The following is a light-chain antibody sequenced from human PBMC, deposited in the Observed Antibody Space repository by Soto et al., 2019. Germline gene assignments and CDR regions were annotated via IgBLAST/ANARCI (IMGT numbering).Light chain of an antibody. V-gene: IGKV3-15*01. Sequence: EIVMTQSPATLSVSPGERATLSCRASQSVSSNLAWYQQKPGQAPRPLIYGASTRATGIPARFSGSGSGTEFTLTISSRQSEDFAVYYCQQYNNWPPYTFGQGTKLEIK. CDR2: GAS. J-gene: IGKJ2*01. CDR1: QSVSSN. CDR3: QQYNNWPPYT.